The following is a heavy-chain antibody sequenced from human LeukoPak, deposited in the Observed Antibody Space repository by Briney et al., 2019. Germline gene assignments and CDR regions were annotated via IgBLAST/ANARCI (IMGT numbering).Heavy chain of an antibody. V-gene: IGHV3-48*03. J-gene: IGHJ4*02. CDR3: SRKGSNWDLLVDH. Sequence: QPGGSLRLSCAASGFTFSSYEMNWVRQAPGKGLEWVSYISSSGRTIYYADSVKGRFTISRDNAKNSLYLQMNSLRAEDTAVYYCSRKGSNWDLLVDHWGQGIQVTVSS. D-gene: IGHD1-1*01. CDR2: ISSSGRTI. CDR1: GFTFSSYE.